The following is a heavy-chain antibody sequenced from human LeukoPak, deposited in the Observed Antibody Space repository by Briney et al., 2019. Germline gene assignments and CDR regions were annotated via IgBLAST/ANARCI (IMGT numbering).Heavy chain of an antibody. CDR3: AKDRDDSSSWNLFDY. Sequence: GGSLRLSCAASGFTFSSYAMNWVRQAPGKGLEWVSVISGSGGNTYYADSVKGRFTISRDNSKNTLYLQMNSLRAEDTAVYYCAKDRDDSSSWNLFDYWGQGTLVTVSS. CDR2: ISGSGGNT. D-gene: IGHD6-13*01. V-gene: IGHV3-23*01. CDR1: GFTFSSYA. J-gene: IGHJ4*02.